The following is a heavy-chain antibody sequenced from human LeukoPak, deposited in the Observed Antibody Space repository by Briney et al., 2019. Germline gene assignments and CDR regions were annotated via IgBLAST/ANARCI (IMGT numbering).Heavy chain of an antibody. CDR2: MNPNSGNT. V-gene: IGHV1-8*01. CDR1: GYTFTSYD. J-gene: IGHJ3*02. CDR3: ARLTGELLRSLHAFDI. Sequence: GASVKVSCKASGYTFTSYDINWVRQATGQGLEWMGWMNPNSGNTGYAQKFQGRVTMTRNTSISTAYMELSSLRSEDTAVYYCARLTGELLRSLHAFDIWGQGTMVTVSS. D-gene: IGHD1-26*01.